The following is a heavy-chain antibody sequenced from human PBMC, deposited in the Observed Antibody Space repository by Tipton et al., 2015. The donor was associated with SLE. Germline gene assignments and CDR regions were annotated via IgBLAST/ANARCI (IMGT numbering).Heavy chain of an antibody. CDR2: ISYTETT. CDR1: GGSISGYH. CDR3: ARHVGVAYYYAMDV. J-gene: IGHJ6*02. Sequence: TLSLTCTVSGGSISGYHWSWLRQPPGKGLEWIGYISYTETTKYNTSLESRVIISVDTSKNQFSLRLSSVTAADTAMYYCARHVGVAYYYAMDVWGQGTTVVISS. D-gene: IGHD2-15*01. V-gene: IGHV4-59*08.